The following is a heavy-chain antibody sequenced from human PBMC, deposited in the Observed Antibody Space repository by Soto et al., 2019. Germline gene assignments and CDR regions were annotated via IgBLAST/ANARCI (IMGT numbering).Heavy chain of an antibody. Sequence: GASVKVSCKASGYTFTSYAMHWVRQAPGQRLEWMGWINAGNGNTKYSQKFQGRVTITRDTSASTAYMELSSLRSEDTAVYYCARNYYDFWSGPGTSEFDYWGQGTLVTVSS. CDR2: INAGNGNT. V-gene: IGHV1-3*01. CDR3: ARNYYDFWSGPGTSEFDY. D-gene: IGHD3-3*01. J-gene: IGHJ4*02. CDR1: GYTFTSYA.